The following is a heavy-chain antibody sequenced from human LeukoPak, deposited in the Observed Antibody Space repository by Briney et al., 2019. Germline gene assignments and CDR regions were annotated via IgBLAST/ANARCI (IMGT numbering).Heavy chain of an antibody. CDR3: AREAAMVTLYYYGMDV. J-gene: IGHJ6*04. Sequence: SVKVSCKASGGTFISYAISWVGQARGQGLEGMGGIIPIFGTANYAQKFKGRVTITADQSPSTAYMALSSLRSEDTAVYYCAREAAMVTLYYYGMDVWGKGPTVTVSS. D-gene: IGHD5-18*01. CDR2: IIPIFGTA. CDR1: GGTFISYA. V-gene: IGHV1-69*13.